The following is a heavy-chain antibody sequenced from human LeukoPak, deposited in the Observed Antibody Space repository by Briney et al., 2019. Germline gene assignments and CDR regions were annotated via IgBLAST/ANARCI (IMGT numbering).Heavy chain of an antibody. CDR2: ICGSGNNI. Sequence: PGGSLRLSCAASGFSFSNYAMSWVRQAPGKGLEWISMICGSGNNIYYADSVKGRFTVSRDNSKNTLYLQVNSLRAEDTAVYYCARHIVVVVAANFLDYWGQGTQVTVSS. CDR3: ARHIVVVVAANFLDY. CDR1: GFSFSNYA. V-gene: IGHV3-23*01. D-gene: IGHD2-15*01. J-gene: IGHJ4*02.